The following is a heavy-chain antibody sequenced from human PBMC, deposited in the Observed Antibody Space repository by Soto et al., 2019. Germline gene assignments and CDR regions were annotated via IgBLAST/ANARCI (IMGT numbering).Heavy chain of an antibody. CDR1: GFTFGDYA. Sequence: EVQLVESGGGLVKPGRSLRLSCIASGFTFGDYAMSWFRQAPGKGLEWVGFIRSKVYGGTTEYAASVKGRFTISRDDAISIAYLQMNSLKTEETAVYYCTSTIFGVVIPGGYYYGMDVWGQGTTVTVSS. CDR2: IRSKVYGGTT. D-gene: IGHD3-3*01. J-gene: IGHJ6*02. CDR3: TSTIFGVVIPGGYYYGMDV. V-gene: IGHV3-49*05.